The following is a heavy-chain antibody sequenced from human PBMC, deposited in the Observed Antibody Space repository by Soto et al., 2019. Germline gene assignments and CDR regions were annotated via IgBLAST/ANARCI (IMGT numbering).Heavy chain of an antibody. Sequence: PRESLKIACKGTGYSFTSYWIGWVCQMTGKGLERMGIIYPGDSDTRYSPSFQGQVTISADKSISTAYQQWSSLKASDTAMYYCAINYYGSGSYYEDYYYGMDVWGQGTTVTVSS. J-gene: IGHJ6*02. CDR3: AINYYGSGSYYEDYYYGMDV. CDR2: IYPGDSDT. CDR1: GYSFTSYW. V-gene: IGHV5-51*01. D-gene: IGHD3-10*01.